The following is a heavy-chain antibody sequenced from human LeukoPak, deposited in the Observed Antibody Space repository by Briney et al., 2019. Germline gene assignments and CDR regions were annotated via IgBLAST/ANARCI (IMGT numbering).Heavy chain of an antibody. Sequence: PGGSLRLSCAASGFTFSSYAMSWVRQAPGKGLEWVSAISGSGGSTYYADSVKGRFTISRDNSKNTLYLQMNSLRPEDTAVYYCAKGLAVKYYYDSSGPDDAFDIWGQGTMVTVSS. CDR1: GFTFSSYA. V-gene: IGHV3-23*01. CDR3: AKGLAVKYYYDSSGPDDAFDI. D-gene: IGHD3-22*01. J-gene: IGHJ3*02. CDR2: ISGSGGST.